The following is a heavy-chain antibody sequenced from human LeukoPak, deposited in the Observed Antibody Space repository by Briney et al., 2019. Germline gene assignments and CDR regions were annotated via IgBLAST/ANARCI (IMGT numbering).Heavy chain of an antibody. D-gene: IGHD2-2*01. V-gene: IGHV1-18*01. Sequence: ASVKVSCKASGYTFTSYGISWVRQAPGQGLEWMGWISAYNGNTNYAQKLQGRVTMTTDTSTSTAYMELRSLRSDDTAVYYCARYCSSTSCPGGYYYYGMGVWGQGTTVTVSS. CDR2: ISAYNGNT. J-gene: IGHJ6*02. CDR1: GYTFTSYG. CDR3: ARYCSSTSCPGGYYYYGMGV.